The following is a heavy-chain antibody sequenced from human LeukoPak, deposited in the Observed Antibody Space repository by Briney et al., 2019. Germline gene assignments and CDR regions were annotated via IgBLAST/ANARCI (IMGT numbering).Heavy chain of an antibody. J-gene: IGHJ4*02. CDR3: ARVSDYYYGSGSYYDY. D-gene: IGHD3-10*01. V-gene: IGHV1-46*01. CDR1: GYTFTSYY. CDR2: INPSGGST. Sequence: ASVKVSCKASGYTFTSYYMHWVRQAPGQGLEWMGIINPSGGSTSYAQKFQGRVTMTRDTSTSTVYMELSSLRSEDTAVYYCARVSDYYYGSGSYYDYWGQGTLVTVSS.